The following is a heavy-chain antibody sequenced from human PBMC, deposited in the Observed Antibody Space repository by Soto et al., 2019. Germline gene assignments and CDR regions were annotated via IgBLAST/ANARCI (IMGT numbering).Heavy chain of an antibody. Sequence: PGGSLRLSCAASGFTFSNAWMSWVRQTPGKGLEWVGRIKSKTDGGTTDYAAPVKGRFTISRDDSKNTLYLQMNSLKTEDTAVYYCTTGPRRNWFDPWGQGTLVTVSS. J-gene: IGHJ5*02. D-gene: IGHD6-6*01. CDR1: GFTFSNAW. CDR2: IKSKTDGGTT. V-gene: IGHV3-15*01. CDR3: TTGPRRNWFDP.